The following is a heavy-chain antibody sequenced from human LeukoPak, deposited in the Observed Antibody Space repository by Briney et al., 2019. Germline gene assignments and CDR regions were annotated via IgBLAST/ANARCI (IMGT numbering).Heavy chain of an antibody. CDR3: ARPLYGSGGWYFDY. CDR2: INSISSYI. D-gene: IGHD3-10*01. V-gene: IGHV3-21*01. CDR1: GFTFSSYT. Sequence: PGGSLRLSCAASGFTFSSYTMNWVRQAPGQGLDWVSSINSISSYIYYADSLKGRFTISRDNAKNSLYLQMNSLRAEDTAIYYCARPLYGSGGWYFDYWGQGTLVTVSS. J-gene: IGHJ4*02.